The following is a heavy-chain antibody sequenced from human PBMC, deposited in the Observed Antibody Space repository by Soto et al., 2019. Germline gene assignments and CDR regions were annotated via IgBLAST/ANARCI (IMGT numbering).Heavy chain of an antibody. V-gene: IGHV1-18*01. J-gene: IGHJ5*02. Sequence: EASVKVSCKASGYTFTSYGISWVRQAPGQGLEWVGWISAYNGNTNYAQKLQGRVTMTTDTSTSTAYMELRSLRSDDTAVYYCARVYDFWSGYHKYNWFDPWGQGTLVTVSS. D-gene: IGHD3-3*01. CDR2: ISAYNGNT. CDR1: GYTFTSYG. CDR3: ARVYDFWSGYHKYNWFDP.